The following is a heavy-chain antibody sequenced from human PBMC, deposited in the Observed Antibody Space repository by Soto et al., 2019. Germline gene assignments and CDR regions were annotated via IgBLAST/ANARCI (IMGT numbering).Heavy chain of an antibody. CDR3: ARCNGYCSSSRCQPFDY. V-gene: IGHV3-7*01. D-gene: IGHD2-2*01. J-gene: IGHJ4*02. CDR1: GFIFGSYW. Sequence: EVQLVESGGVLVHPGGSLRLSCAASGFIFGSYWLSWVRQAPGKGLEWVARINQDGSEKYYVASVKGRFTISRDNAKNSLYLQMNSLRADDTAVYYCARCNGYCSSSRCQPFDYWGQGALVTVSS. CDR2: INQDGSEK.